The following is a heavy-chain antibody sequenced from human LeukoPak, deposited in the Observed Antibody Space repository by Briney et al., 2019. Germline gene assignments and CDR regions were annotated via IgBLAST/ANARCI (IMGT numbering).Heavy chain of an antibody. J-gene: IGHJ6*02. V-gene: IGHV3-15*01. D-gene: IGHD1-1*01. CDR3: TTGAGTTAWDYYGMDV. CDR1: GFTFSNAW. Sequence: PGGSLRLSCAASGFTFSNAWMSWVRQAPGKGLEWVGRIKSKTDGGTTDYAAPVKGRFTISRDESKNMLYLQMNSLKTEDTAVYYCTTGAGTTAWDYYGMDVWGQGTTVTVSS. CDR2: IKSKTDGGTT.